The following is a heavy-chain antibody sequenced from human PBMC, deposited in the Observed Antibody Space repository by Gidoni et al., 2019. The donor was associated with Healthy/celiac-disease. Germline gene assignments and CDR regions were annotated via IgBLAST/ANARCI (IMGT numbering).Heavy chain of an antibody. CDR2: IIPIFGTA. J-gene: IGHJ5*02. D-gene: IGHD1-26*01. CDR1: GGTFSSYA. CDR3: AREPPSNSGSYNSNWFDP. V-gene: IGHV1-69*01. Sequence: QVQLVQSGAEVKKPGSSVKVSCKASGGTFSSYAISWVRQAPGQGLEWMGGIIPIFGTANYAQKFQGRVTITADESTSTAYMELSSLRSEDTAVYYCAREPPSNSGSYNSNWFDPWGQGTLVTVSS.